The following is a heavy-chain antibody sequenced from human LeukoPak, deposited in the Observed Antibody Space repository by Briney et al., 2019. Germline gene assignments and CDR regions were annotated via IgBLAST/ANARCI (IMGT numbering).Heavy chain of an antibody. CDR3: ARESGPHEDWFDP. J-gene: IGHJ5*02. CDR2: IIPIFGTA. D-gene: IGHD2-15*01. Sequence: SVKVSCKASGYTFTGYYMHWVRQAPGQGLEWMGGIIPIFGTANYAQKFQGRVTITADKSTSTAYMELSSLRSEDTAVYYCARESGPHEDWFDPWGQGTLVTVSS. CDR1: GYTFTGYY. V-gene: IGHV1-69*06.